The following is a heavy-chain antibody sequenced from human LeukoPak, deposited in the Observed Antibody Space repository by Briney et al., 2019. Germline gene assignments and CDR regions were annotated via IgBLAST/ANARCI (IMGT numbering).Heavy chain of an antibody. V-gene: IGHV3-9*01. Sequence: GGSLRLSCAASGFTFDDYAMHWVRHAPGKGLEWVSGISWNSGSIGYADSVKGRFTISRDNAKNSLYLQMNSLRAEDTALYYCAKESTIPYFDYWGQGTLVTVSS. CDR1: GFTFDDYA. CDR3: AKESTIPYFDY. D-gene: IGHD5/OR15-5a*01. CDR2: ISWNSGSI. J-gene: IGHJ4*02.